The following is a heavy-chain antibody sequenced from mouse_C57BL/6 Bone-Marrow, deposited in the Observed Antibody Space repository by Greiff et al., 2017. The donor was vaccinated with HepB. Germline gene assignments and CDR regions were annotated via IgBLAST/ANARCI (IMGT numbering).Heavy chain of an antibody. D-gene: IGHD2-2*01. V-gene: IGHV14-4*01. CDR2: IDPENGDT. CDR3: TTMVTTGYYYAMDY. J-gene: IGHJ4*01. CDR1: GFNIKDDY. Sequence: VQLKQSGAELVRPGASVKLSCTASGFNIKDDYMHWVKQRPEQGLEWIGWIDPENGDTEYASKFQGKATITADTSSNTAYLQLSSLTSEDTAVYYCTTMVTTGYYYAMDYWGQGTSVTVSS.